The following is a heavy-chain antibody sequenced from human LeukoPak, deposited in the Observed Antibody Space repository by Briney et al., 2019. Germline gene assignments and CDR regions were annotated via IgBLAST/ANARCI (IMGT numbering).Heavy chain of an antibody. V-gene: IGHV4-59*01. Sequence: SETLSLTCTVSGGSINNYYWGWIRQPPGKGLEWLGYIYYSGSTSYNPSLKSRVTISVDTSRNQFSLKLTSVTAADTAVYYCARARLPYGSGSYYDYWGQGTLVTVSS. D-gene: IGHD3-10*01. CDR1: GGSINNYY. CDR2: IYYSGST. CDR3: ARARLPYGSGSYYDY. J-gene: IGHJ4*02.